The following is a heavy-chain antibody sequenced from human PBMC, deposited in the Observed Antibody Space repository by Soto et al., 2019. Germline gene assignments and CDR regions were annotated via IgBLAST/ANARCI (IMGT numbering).Heavy chain of an antibody. J-gene: IGHJ4*02. CDR3: ARWRGPQSEVDY. V-gene: IGHV3-7*01. Sequence: EVQLVESGGGLVQPGGSLRLSCVASGFTLSGYRMSWVRQAPGKGLEWVATTYPDGGEMDYVDPVKGRFTISRDNAKNSLFLQMNSLRVEDTAVYYCARWRGPQSEVDYWGKGTLVTVSS. CDR1: GFTLSGYR. CDR2: TYPDGGEM. D-gene: IGHD3-3*01.